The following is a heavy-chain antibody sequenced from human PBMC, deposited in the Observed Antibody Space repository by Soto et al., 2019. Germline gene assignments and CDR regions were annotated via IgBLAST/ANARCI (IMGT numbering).Heavy chain of an antibody. CDR2: IIPIFATA. Sequence: SVNVSCKASGDTFSSYPISRVLHAHGQGLESIAGIIPIFATANYAQNIKGRATLTADDSTSTAYMELSSLRSEDTAVYSCARGTDPGLPHDSSSSYYFDYWGQGTLVTVSS. J-gene: IGHJ4*02. CDR1: GDTFSSYP. D-gene: IGHD6-13*01. CDR3: ARGTDPGLPHDSSSSYYFDY. V-gene: IGHV1-69*13.